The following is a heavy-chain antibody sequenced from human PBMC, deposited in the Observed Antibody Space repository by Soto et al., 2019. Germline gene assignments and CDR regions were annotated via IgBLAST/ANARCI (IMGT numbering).Heavy chain of an antibody. V-gene: IGHV1-69*08. D-gene: IGHD2-2*01. CDR3: AREEDIVVVPADHTGPFDY. Sequence: QVQLVQSGAEVKKPGSSVKVSCKASGGTFSSYTISWVRQAPGQGLEWMGRIIPILGIANYAQKLQGRVPSTADKSTSTAYMELSSLRSEDTAVYYCAREEDIVVVPADHTGPFDYWGQGTLVTLFS. CDR1: GGTFSSYT. CDR2: IIPILGIA. J-gene: IGHJ4*02.